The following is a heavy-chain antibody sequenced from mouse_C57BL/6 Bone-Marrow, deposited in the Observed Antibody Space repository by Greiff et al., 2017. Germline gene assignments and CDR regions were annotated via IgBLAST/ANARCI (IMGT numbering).Heavy chain of an antibody. CDR2: ISSGSSTI. CDR1: GFTFSSFG. Sequence: EVKVEESGGGLVQPGGSRKLSCAASGFTFSSFGMHWVRQAPEMGLEWVAYISSGSSTIYYADTVKGRFTISRDNPKNTLFLQMTSLRSEDTAMYYCARGGFYYFDYWGQGTTLTVSS. J-gene: IGHJ2*01. CDR3: ARGGFYYFDY. V-gene: IGHV5-17*02.